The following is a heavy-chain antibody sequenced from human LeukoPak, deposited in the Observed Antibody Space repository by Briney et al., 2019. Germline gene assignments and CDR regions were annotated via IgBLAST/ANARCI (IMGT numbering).Heavy chain of an antibody. CDR3: ARHGGSGSPRNYYYFMDV. CDR2: IYLSDFDT. V-gene: IGHV5-51*07. D-gene: IGHD1-26*01. Sequence: TPSRVFGNSFTTNWFSGGDQLPAKDLEGMGIIYLSDFDTTYSPSFQGQVTISADKSISTAYLQWSRVKASDTAMYYCARHGGSGSPRNYYYFMDVWGKGTTVTVS. CDR1: GNSFTTNW. J-gene: IGHJ6*03.